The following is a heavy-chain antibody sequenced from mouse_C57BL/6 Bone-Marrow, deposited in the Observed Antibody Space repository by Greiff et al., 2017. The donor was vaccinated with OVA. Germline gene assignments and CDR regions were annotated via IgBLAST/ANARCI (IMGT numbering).Heavy chain of an antibody. V-gene: IGHV1-39*01. D-gene: IGHD2-3*01. CDR3: ARGDGYYSWFAY. CDR2: INPNYGTT. CDR1: GYSFTDYN. J-gene: IGHJ3*01. Sequence: EVKLVESGPELVKPGASVKISCKASGYSFTDYNMNWVKQSNGKSLEWIGVINPNYGTTSYNQKFKGKAILTVDQSSSTAYMQLNSLTSEDSADYYCARGDGYYSWFAYWGKGTLVTVSA.